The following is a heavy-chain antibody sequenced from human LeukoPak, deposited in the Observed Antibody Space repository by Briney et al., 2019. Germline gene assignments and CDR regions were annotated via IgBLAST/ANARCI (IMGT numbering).Heavy chain of an antibody. D-gene: IGHD6-13*01. CDR2: ISNTGIT. CDR1: GGSISTYY. V-gene: IGHV4-59*01. CDR3: ARSGGYSSSWSL. J-gene: IGHJ4*02. Sequence: SETLSLTCTVSGGSISTYYWNWIRQPPGKGLERIGYISNTGITTYNPSLKSRVTISVDTSKSQFSLKLSSVTAADTAVYYCARSGGYSSSWSLWGQGTLVTVSS.